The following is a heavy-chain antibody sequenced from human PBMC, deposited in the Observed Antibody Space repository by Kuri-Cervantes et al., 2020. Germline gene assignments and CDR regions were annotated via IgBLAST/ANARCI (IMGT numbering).Heavy chain of an antibody. V-gene: IGHV3-30-3*01. CDR1: GFTFSSYA. D-gene: IGHD1-26*01. CDR3: ARDQYIVGATTYYYYGMDV. J-gene: IGHJ6*02. Sequence: GESLKISCAAPGFTFSSYAMHWVRQAPGKGLEWVAVISYDGSNKYYADSVKGRFTTSRDNSKNTLYLQMNSLRAEDTAVYYCARDQYIVGATTYYYYGMDVWGQGTTVTVSS. CDR2: ISYDGSNK.